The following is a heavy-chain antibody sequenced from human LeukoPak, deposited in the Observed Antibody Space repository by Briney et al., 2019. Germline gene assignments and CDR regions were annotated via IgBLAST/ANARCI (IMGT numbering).Heavy chain of an antibody. V-gene: IGHV4-34*01. Sequence: SETLSLTCAVPGGSFSGYHWNWIRQSPGKGLEWIGEINDRGHTNYNPSLESRITISVDTSKKQFSLNLSSVTAADTAVYYCARDPTTVVTTPYYFDFWGQGTLVTVSS. J-gene: IGHJ4*02. CDR2: INDRGHT. CDR1: GGSFSGYH. CDR3: ARDPTTVVTTPYYFDF. D-gene: IGHD4-23*01.